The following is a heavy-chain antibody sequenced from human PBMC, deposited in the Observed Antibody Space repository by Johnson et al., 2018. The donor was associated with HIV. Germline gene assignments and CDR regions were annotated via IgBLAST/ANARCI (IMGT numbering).Heavy chain of an antibody. Sequence: VQLVESGGGVVQPGRSLRLSCAASGFTFSSYDMHWVRQATGKGLEWVSAIGTAGDTYYPGSVKGRFTISRDNAKSSLYLQMNSLRAEDTAVYYCARPRPMIVVAKGAFDIWGQGTMVTVSS. J-gene: IGHJ3*02. CDR2: IGTAGDT. V-gene: IGHV3-13*01. CDR3: ARPRPMIVVAKGAFDI. D-gene: IGHD3-22*01. CDR1: GFTFSSYD.